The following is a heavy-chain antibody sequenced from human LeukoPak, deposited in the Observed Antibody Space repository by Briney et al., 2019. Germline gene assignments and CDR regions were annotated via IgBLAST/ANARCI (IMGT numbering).Heavy chain of an antibody. CDR2: INPSGGST. CDR3: ARDGSPIVGATHFDY. CDR1: RYTFTSYY. D-gene: IGHD1-26*01. V-gene: IGHV1-46*01. J-gene: IGHJ4*02. Sequence: ASVKVSCKASRYTFTSYYMHWVRQAPGQGLEWMGIINPSGGSTSYAQKFQGRVTMTRDMSTSTVYMELSSLRSEDTAVYYCARDGSPIVGATHFDYWGQGTLVTVSS.